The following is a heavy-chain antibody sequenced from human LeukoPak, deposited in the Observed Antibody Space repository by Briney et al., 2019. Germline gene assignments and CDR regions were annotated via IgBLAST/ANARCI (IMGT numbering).Heavy chain of an antibody. J-gene: IGHJ4*02. V-gene: IGHV3-66*01. Sequence: GGSLRLSCAASEFSVGSNYMTWVRQAPGKGLEWVSLIYSGGSTYYADSVKGRFTISRDNSKNTLYLQMNSLRAEDTAVYYCAKDGPVRYFDWLLTLDYWGQGTLVTVSS. D-gene: IGHD3-9*01. CDR3: AKDGPVRYFDWLLTLDY. CDR1: EFSVGSNY. CDR2: IYSGGST.